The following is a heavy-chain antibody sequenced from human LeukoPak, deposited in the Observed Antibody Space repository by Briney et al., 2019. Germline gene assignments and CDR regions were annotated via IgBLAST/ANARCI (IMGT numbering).Heavy chain of an antibody. Sequence: GGSLRLSCAASGFTFSDYYMSWIRQAPGKGLEWVSYISSSGSTIYYADSVKGRFTISRDNAKNSLYLQMNSLRAEDTAVYYCARETYSSSWYEGDAFDIWGQGTMVTVSS. CDR3: ARETYSSSWYEGDAFDI. CDR2: ISSSGSTI. J-gene: IGHJ3*02. CDR1: GFTFSDYY. V-gene: IGHV3-11*04. D-gene: IGHD6-13*01.